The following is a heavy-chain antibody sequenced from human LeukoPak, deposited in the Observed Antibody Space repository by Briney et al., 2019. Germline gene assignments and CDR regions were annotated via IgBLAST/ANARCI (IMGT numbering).Heavy chain of an antibody. V-gene: IGHV3-21*04. J-gene: IGHJ4*02. CDR2: ISSSSSYI. CDR3: AKLPDAYGEDY. Sequence: GGSLRLSCAASGFTFSSYSMNWVRQAPGKGLEWVSSISSSSSYIYYADSVKGRFTISRDNSKNTLYLQMNSLRAEDTAVYYCAKLPDAYGEDYWGQGTLVTVSS. CDR1: GFTFSSYS. D-gene: IGHD3-10*01.